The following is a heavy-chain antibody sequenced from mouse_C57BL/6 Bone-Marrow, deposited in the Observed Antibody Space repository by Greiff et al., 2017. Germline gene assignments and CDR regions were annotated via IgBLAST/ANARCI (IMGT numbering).Heavy chain of an antibody. Sequence: VQLVESGPGLVQPSQSLSITCTVSGFSLTSYGVHWVRQSPGKGLEWLGVIWSGGSTDYNAAFISRLSISKDNSKSQVFFKMNSLQADDTAIYYCARNSPGSSPYWYFDVWGTGTTVTVSS. CDR2: IWSGGST. J-gene: IGHJ1*03. CDR1: GFSLTSYG. CDR3: ARNSPGSSPYWYFDV. V-gene: IGHV2-2*01. D-gene: IGHD1-1*01.